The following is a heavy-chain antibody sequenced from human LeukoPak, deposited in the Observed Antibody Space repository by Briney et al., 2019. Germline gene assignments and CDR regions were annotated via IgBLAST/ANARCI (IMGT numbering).Heavy chain of an antibody. V-gene: IGHV3-7*01. CDR1: GFTFSSYW. D-gene: IGHD6-19*01. CDR2: IKQDGSEK. J-gene: IGHJ4*02. Sequence: GGSLRLSCAASGFTFSSYWMSWVRQAPGKGLEWVANIKQDGSEKYYVDSVKGRFTISRDNAKNSLYLQMNSLRAEDTAVYYCARGEGSGWYWMTDGVFGDYWGQGTLVTVSS. CDR3: ARGEGSGWYWMTDGVFGDY.